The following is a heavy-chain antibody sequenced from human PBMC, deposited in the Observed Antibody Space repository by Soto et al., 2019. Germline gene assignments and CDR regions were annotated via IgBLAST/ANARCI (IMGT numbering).Heavy chain of an antibody. CDR3: AKEPVGPDWYFDL. CDR2: ISGSGIST. Sequence: DVQLLESGGGLVQPGGSLRLSCAASGFTFRSYAMSWVRQAPGKGLEWVSGISGSGISTHYADSVKGRFTVSRDNSKNPLYLHRNSLRAEDTAVYNCAKEPVGPDWYFDLWGRGTLVTVSS. J-gene: IGHJ2*01. CDR1: GFTFRSYA. V-gene: IGHV3-23*01.